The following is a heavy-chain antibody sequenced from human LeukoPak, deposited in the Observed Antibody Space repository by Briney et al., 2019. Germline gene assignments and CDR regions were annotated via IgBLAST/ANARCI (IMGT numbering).Heavy chain of an antibody. V-gene: IGHV3-21*01. J-gene: IGHJ6*03. CDR2: ISSSSSYI. CDR1: GFTFSSYS. Sequence: GGSLRLSCAASGFTFSSYSMNWVRQAPGKGLEWVSSISSSSSYIYYADSVKGRFTISRDNAKNSLHLQMNSLRAEDTAVYYCARHIKQRVGYYGSGSYYNYYYYYMDVWGKGTTVTISS. D-gene: IGHD3-10*01. CDR3: ARHIKQRVGYYGSGSYYNYYYYYMDV.